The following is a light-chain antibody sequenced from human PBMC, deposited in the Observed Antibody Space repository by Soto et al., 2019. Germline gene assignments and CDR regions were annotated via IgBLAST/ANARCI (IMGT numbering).Light chain of an antibody. V-gene: IGLV2-8*01. CDR3: SSYGGSNTVV. CDR1: SSDVGGYNY. Sequence: QSALTQPPSASGSPGQSVTISCTGSSSDVGGYNYVSWYQQHPGKAPKLMIYEVSKRPSGVPDRLSGSKSGNMASLTVSGLQAEEEADYDCSSYGGSNTVVFGGGTKLTVL. J-gene: IGLJ2*01. CDR2: EVS.